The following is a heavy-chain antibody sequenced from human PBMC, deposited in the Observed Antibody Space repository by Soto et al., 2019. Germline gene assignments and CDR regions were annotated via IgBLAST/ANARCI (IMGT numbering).Heavy chain of an antibody. Sequence: SETLSLTCTVSGGSISSYYWSWIRQPPGKGLEWIGYIYYSGSTNYNPSLKSRVTISVDTSKNQFSLKLSSVTAADTAVYYCARGSQMDGTYYYDSSGPRPFDYWGQGTLVTVSS. J-gene: IGHJ4*02. CDR1: GGSISSYY. D-gene: IGHD3-22*01. V-gene: IGHV4-59*01. CDR3: ARGSQMDGTYYYDSSGPRPFDY. CDR2: IYYSGST.